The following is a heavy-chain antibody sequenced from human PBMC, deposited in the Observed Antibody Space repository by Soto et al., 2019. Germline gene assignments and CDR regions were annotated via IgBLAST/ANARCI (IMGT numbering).Heavy chain of an antibody. CDR1: GFTFSGYG. V-gene: IGHV3-9*01. CDR2: ISWSSGSI. CDR3: ARTTVTTGFYYGMDL. J-gene: IGHJ6*02. Sequence: QPGGSLRLSCAASGFTFSGYGMHWVRQAPGKGLEWVSGISWSSGSIGYAASVKGRFTISRDNDGNSLFLQMNGLRSDDTALYYCARTTVTTGFYYGMDLWGQGTMVTVSS. D-gene: IGHD4-17*01.